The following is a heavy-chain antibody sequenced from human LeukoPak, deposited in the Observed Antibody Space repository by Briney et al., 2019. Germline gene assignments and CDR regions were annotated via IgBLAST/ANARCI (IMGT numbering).Heavy chain of an antibody. CDR1: GYTFTSYG. V-gene: IGHV1-8*02. J-gene: IGHJ4*02. CDR3: ARGASHYYDSSGYQIDY. Sequence: ASVKASCKASGYTFTSYGISWVRQATGQGLEWMGWMNPNSGNTGYAQKFQGRVTMTRNTSISTAYMELSSLRSEDTAVYYCARGASHYYDSSGYQIDYWGQGTLVTVSS. CDR2: MNPNSGNT. D-gene: IGHD3-22*01.